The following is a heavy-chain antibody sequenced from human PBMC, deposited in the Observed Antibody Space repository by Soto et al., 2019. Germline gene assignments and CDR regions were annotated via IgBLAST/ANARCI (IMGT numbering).Heavy chain of an antibody. Sequence: PGGSLRLSCAASGFTFSSYAMSWVRQAPGKGLEWVSAISGSGGSTYYADSVKGRFTISRDNSKNALYLQMNSLRAEDTAVYYCAKDPPASYYYDSSGYLWGQGTMVTVSS. CDR2: ISGSGGST. D-gene: IGHD3-22*01. V-gene: IGHV3-23*01. CDR3: AKDPPASYYYDSSGYL. J-gene: IGHJ3*01. CDR1: GFTFSSYA.